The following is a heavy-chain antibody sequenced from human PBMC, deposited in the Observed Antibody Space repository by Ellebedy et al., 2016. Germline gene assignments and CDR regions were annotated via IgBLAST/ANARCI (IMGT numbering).Heavy chain of an antibody. Sequence: GESLKISXKGSGYSFTSYWIGWVRQMPGKGLEWMGIIYPGDSDTRYSPSFQGQVTISADKSISTAYLQWSSLKASDTAMYYCARHRSGITIFGVVIEDLDYWGQGTLVTVSS. CDR1: GYSFTSYW. CDR2: IYPGDSDT. J-gene: IGHJ4*02. CDR3: ARHRSGITIFGVVIEDLDY. D-gene: IGHD3-3*01. V-gene: IGHV5-51*01.